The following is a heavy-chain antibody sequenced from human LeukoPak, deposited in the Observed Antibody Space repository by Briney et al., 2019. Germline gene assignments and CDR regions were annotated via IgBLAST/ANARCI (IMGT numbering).Heavy chain of an antibody. CDR3: AAGALGYDFWSGYADRQWPSMHV. J-gene: IGHJ6*03. V-gene: IGHV1-58*01. CDR2: TVVGSGNT. D-gene: IGHD3-3*01. Sequence: SVKVSCKASGFTFTSSAVQWVRQARGQRLEWIGWTVVGSGNTNYAQKFQERVTITRDMSTSTAYMELSSLRSEDTAVYYCAAGALGYDFWSGYADRQWPSMHVWGKGTTVTVSS. CDR1: GFTFTSSA.